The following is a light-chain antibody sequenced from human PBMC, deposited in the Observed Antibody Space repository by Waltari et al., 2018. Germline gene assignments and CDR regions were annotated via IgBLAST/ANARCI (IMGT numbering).Light chain of an antibody. CDR3: QVWDDFIDSGV. CDR2: YDN. J-gene: IGLJ3*02. CDR1: NIETKS. V-gene: IGLV3-21*04. Sequence: YVVTQPPSVSVNPGQTATLTCGGENIETKSVNWYQQKPGQAPFLVMFYDNDRPAGIPERFSGSNSGNTATLTINWVEAGDEADYHCQVWDDFIDSGVFGGGTRLSVL.